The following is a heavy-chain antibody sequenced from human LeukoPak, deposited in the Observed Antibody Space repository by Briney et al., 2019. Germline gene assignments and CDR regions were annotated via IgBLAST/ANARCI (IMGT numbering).Heavy chain of an antibody. CDR3: AREGIAVAGPSKRPLDY. J-gene: IGHJ4*02. Sequence: GGSLRLSCAASGFTFSSYGMHWVRQAPGKGLEWVAVIWYDGSNKYYADSVKGRFTISRDNSKNTLYLQMNSLRAEDTAVYYCAREGIAVAGPSKRPLDYWGQGTLVTVCS. CDR1: GFTFSSYG. CDR2: IWYDGSNK. V-gene: IGHV3-33*01. D-gene: IGHD6-19*01.